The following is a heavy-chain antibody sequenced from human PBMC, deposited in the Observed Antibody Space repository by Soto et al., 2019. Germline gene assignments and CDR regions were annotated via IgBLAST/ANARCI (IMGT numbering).Heavy chain of an antibody. CDR3: ASGSSASSGYYSIDY. CDR2: INHSGST. J-gene: IGHJ4*02. D-gene: IGHD3-22*01. Sequence: NPSETLSLTCAVYGGSFSGYYWSWIRQPPGKGLEWIGEINHSGSTNYNPSLKSRVTISVDTSKNQFSLKLSSVTAADTAVYYCASGSSASSGYYSIDYWGQGTLVTVSS. CDR1: GGSFSGYY. V-gene: IGHV4-34*01.